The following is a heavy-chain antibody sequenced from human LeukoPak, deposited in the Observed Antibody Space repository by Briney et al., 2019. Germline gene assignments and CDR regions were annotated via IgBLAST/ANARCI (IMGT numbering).Heavy chain of an antibody. CDR2: IYYSGST. Sequence: RTSETLSLTCTVSAVSINNYYWSWIRQPPGKGLEWIGYIYYSGSTNYNPSLKSRVTISVDTSKKQVSLNLSSVTAADTAVYYCARVAARYVGMDVWGQGTTVTVSS. CDR3: ARVAARYVGMDV. CDR1: AVSINNYY. V-gene: IGHV4-59*01. D-gene: IGHD6-6*01. J-gene: IGHJ6*02.